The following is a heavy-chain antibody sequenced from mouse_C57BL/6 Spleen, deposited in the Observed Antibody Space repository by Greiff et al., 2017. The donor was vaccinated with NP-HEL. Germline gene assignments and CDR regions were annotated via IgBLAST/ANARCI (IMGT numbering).Heavy chain of an antibody. V-gene: IGHV1-81*01. CDR3: AREEVPGSSSWFAY. J-gene: IGHJ3*01. CDR2: IYPRSGNT. Sequence: VKLVESGAELARPGASVKLSCKASGYTFTSYGISWVKQRTGQGLEWIGEIYPRSGNTYYNEKFKGKATLTADKSSSTAYMELRSLTSEDSAVYFCAREEVPGSSSWFAYWGQGTLVTVSA. CDR1: GYTFTSYG. D-gene: IGHD1-1*01.